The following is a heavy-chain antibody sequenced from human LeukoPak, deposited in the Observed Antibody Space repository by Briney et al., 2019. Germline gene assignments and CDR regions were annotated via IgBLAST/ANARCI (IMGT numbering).Heavy chain of an antibody. CDR2: IYDSGST. Sequence: SETLSLTCTVSGGSISSSSWSWIRQPPGKGLEWIGYIYDSGSTSYNPSLKSRVTISVDTSKNQFSLKLSSVTAADTAVYYCARADCSTTSCPMDVWGQGTTVTVSS. CDR3: ARADCSTTSCPMDV. D-gene: IGHD2-2*01. J-gene: IGHJ6*02. V-gene: IGHV4-59*01. CDR1: GGSISSSS.